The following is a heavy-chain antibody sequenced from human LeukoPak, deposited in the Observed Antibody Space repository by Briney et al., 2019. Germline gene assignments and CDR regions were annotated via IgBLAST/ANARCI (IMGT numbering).Heavy chain of an antibody. CDR2: IYYSGST. Sequence: SETLSLTCSVSGGSISDYYWSWVRQPPGKGLEWIGSIYYSGSTYYNPSLKSRVTISVDTSKNQFSLKLSSVTAADTAVYYCARHLGVEIGNYFDYWGQGTLVTVSS. CDR3: ARHLGVEIGNYFDY. J-gene: IGHJ4*02. D-gene: IGHD3-16*01. V-gene: IGHV4-59*05. CDR1: GGSISDYY.